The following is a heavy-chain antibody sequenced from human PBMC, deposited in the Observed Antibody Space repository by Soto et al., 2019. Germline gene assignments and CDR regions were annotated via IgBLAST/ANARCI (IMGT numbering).Heavy chain of an antibody. CDR1: GGSISSGDYY. Sequence: LPLTCTVSGGSISSGDYYWSWIRQPPGKGLEWIGYIYYSGSTYYNPSLKSRVTISVDTSKNQFSLKLSSVTAADTAVYYCARAGDYYDSSGYLALTAFDIWGQGTMVTVSS. J-gene: IGHJ3*02. D-gene: IGHD3-22*01. CDR2: IYYSGST. CDR3: ARAGDYYDSSGYLALTAFDI. V-gene: IGHV4-30-4*01.